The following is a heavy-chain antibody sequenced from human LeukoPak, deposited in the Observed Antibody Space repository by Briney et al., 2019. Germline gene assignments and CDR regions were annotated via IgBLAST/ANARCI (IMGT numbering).Heavy chain of an antibody. V-gene: IGHV1-18*01. D-gene: IGHD6-13*01. J-gene: IGHJ3*02. CDR1: GYTFTSYG. CDR3: ARDREAAAGFDAFDI. CDR2: ISAYNGNT. Sequence: ASVRVSCKASGYTFTSYGITWVRQAPGQGLEWMGWISAYNGNTNYAQKLQGRVTMTTDTSTSTAYMELRSLRSDDTAVYYCARDREAAAGFDAFDIWGQGTMVTVSS.